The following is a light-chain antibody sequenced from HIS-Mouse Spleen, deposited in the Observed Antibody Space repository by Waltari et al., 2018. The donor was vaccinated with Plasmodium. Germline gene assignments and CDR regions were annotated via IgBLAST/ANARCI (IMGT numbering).Light chain of an antibody. V-gene: IGKV3-20*01. CDR3: QQYGSSPYT. Sequence: VLPQSPGTLSLSPGERATLSCRASQSVSRSYLAWYQQKPGQAPRLLICAASSRATGIPDRFSGSGSGTDFTLIISRLEPEEFAVYYCQQYGSSPYTFGQGTKLEIK. J-gene: IGKJ2*01. CDR2: AAS. CDR1: QSVSRSY.